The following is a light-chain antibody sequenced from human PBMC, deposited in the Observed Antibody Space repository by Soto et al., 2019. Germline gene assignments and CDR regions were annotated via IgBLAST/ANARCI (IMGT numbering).Light chain of an antibody. CDR1: QTFSNY. V-gene: IGKV1-39*01. CDR2: AAS. J-gene: IGKJ1*01. CDR3: QQSYSTPQT. Sequence: DNQMTQSPSSLSASVGDRVTITCRASQTFSNYLNWYQQKPGKAPKLLIYAASSLQSGVPSRFSGRGFGTDFTLTISSLQPEDFATYYCQQSYSTPQTFGQGTKVDIK.